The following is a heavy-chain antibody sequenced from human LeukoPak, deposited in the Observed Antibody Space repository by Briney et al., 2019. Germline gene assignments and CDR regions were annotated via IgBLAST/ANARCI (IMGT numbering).Heavy chain of an antibody. J-gene: IGHJ4*02. V-gene: IGHV3-30-3*01. CDR2: ISYDGSNK. Sequence: PVGSLRLSCAASGFTFSSYAMHWVRQAPGKGLEWVAVISYDGSNKYYADSVKGRFTISRDNSKNTLYLQMNSLRAEDTAVYYCARTYDTSGWGGDFDYWGQGTLVTVSS. CDR1: GFTFSSYA. CDR3: ARTYDTSGWGGDFDY. D-gene: IGHD6-19*01.